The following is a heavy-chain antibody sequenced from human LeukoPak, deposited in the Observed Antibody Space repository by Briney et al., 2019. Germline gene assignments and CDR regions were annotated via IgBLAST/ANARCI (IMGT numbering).Heavy chain of an antibody. CDR3: AREMYSYGRTYFDY. CDR2: ISSGSSTI. D-gene: IGHD5-18*01. V-gene: IGHV3-48*03. Sequence: GGSLRLSCAASGFTFSSYEMNWVRQAPGKGLEWVSYISSGSSTIYYADSVKGRFTISRDNAKNSLFLQMNSLRAEDTAVYYCAREMYSYGRTYFDYWGQGTLVTVSS. CDR1: GFTFSSYE. J-gene: IGHJ4*02.